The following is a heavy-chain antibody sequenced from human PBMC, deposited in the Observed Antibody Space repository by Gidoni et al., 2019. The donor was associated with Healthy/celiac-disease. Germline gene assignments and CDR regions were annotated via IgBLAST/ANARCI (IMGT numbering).Heavy chain of an antibody. CDR2: IDPSDSYT. J-gene: IGHJ4*02. V-gene: IGHV5-10-1*01. CDR1: GYSFTSYW. CDR3: ARFPTDTYYYGSGSLLSAY. D-gene: IGHD3-10*01. Sequence: EVQLVQSGAEVKKPGESLRISCKGSGYSFTSYWISWVRQMPGKGLEWMGRIDPSDSYTNYSPSFQGHVTISADKSISTAYLQWSSLKASDTAMYYCARFPTDTYYYGSGSLLSAYWGQGTLVTVSS.